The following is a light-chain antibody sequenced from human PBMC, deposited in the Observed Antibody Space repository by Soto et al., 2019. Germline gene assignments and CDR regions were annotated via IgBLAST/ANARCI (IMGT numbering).Light chain of an antibody. CDR3: YSYTSSNTLV. V-gene: IGLV2-14*01. CDR2: EVS. Sequence: QSVLTQPASVSGSPGQSITISCTGTSSDVGGYNYVSWYQQHPGKAPKLLIYEVSNRPSGVSSRFSGSKSANTASLTISGLQAEEEADYYCYSYTSSNTLVFGTGTKVTVL. J-gene: IGLJ1*01. CDR1: SSDVGGYNY.